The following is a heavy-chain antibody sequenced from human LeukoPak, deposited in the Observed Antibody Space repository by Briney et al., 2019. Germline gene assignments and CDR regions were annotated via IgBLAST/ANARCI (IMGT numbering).Heavy chain of an antibody. D-gene: IGHD3-3*01. V-gene: IGHV3-23*01. CDR1: GFTFSSYA. Sequence: GGSLRLSCAASGFTFSSYAMSWVRQAPGKGLEWVSGISGSGGSTYYADSVKGWFTISRDNSKNTLYLQMNSLRAEDTAVYYCAKDGTYDFWSGYSIWGQGTMVTVSS. CDR3: AKDGTYDFWSGYSI. J-gene: IGHJ3*02. CDR2: ISGSGGST.